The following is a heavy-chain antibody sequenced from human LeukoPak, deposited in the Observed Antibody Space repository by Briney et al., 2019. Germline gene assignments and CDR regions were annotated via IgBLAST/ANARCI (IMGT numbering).Heavy chain of an antibody. CDR2: ISYDGSNK. J-gene: IGHJ4*02. CDR3: ARETGSAVGSTDFDY. D-gene: IGHD4-17*01. CDR1: GFTFSSYS. V-gene: IGHV3-30-3*01. Sequence: GGSLRLSCAASGFTFSSYSMNWVRQAPGKGLEWVAVISYDGSNKYYADSVKGRFTISRDNSKNTLYLQMNSLRAEDTAVYYCARETGSAVGSTDFDYWGQGTLVTVSS.